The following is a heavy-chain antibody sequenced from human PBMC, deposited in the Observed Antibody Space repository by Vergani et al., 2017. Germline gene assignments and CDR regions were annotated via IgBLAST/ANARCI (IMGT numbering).Heavy chain of an antibody. D-gene: IGHD6-13*01. Sequence: QVQLQESGPGLVRPSQTLSLTCTVSGGSISRGSYYWSWFRQPAGKGLEWIGRFYTGGGTSYNPSLQSRVTISVDTSKNQFSLQLSSVTAADTAVYYCARDPLYSTTWPFLLLDMDVWGQGTTVTVSS. CDR1: GGSISRGSYY. V-gene: IGHV4-61*02. CDR3: ARDPLYSTTWPFLLLDMDV. CDR2: FYTGGGT. J-gene: IGHJ6*02.